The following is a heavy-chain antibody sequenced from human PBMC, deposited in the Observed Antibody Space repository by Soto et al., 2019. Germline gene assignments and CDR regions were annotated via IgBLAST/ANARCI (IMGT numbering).Heavy chain of an antibody. D-gene: IGHD3-3*01. CDR3: ARGAFGAYFFDY. CDR2: IKSDGSTT. CDR1: GFTISSHW. V-gene: IGHV3-74*01. J-gene: IGHJ4*02. Sequence: GGSLRLSCAVSGFTISSHWLHWIRQAPGKGLVWVSRIKSDGSTTNYADSVKGRFTISRDNAKNTLYLQMNSLRAEDTAVYYCARGAFGAYFFDYWGQSTLVTVSS.